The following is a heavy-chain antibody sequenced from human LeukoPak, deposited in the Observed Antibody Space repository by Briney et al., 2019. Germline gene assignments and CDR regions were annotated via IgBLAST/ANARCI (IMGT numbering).Heavy chain of an antibody. CDR1: GGSFSGYY. Sequence: PSETLPLTCAVYGGSFSGYYWSWIRQPPGKGLEWIGEINHSGSTNYNPSLKSRVTISVDKSKNQFSLKLSSVTAADTAVYYCARADTLVRGVPYGMDVWGQGTTVTVSS. D-gene: IGHD3-10*01. CDR3: ARADTLVRGVPYGMDV. J-gene: IGHJ6*02. CDR2: INHSGST. V-gene: IGHV4-34*01.